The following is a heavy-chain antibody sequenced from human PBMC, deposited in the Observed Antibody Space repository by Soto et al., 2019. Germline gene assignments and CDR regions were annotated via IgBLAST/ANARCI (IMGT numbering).Heavy chain of an antibody. J-gene: IGHJ3*02. V-gene: IGHV6-1*01. CDR2: TYYRSKWYN. CDR1: GDSASSNSAA. D-gene: IGHD6-19*01. Sequence: SQTLSLTCAISGDSASSNSAAWNWIRQSPSRGLEWLGRTYYRSKWYNDYAVSVKSRITINPDTSKNQFSLQLNSVTPEDTAVYYCARERVHSSGWYHDAFAIWGQGTMVTVSS. CDR3: ARERVHSSGWYHDAFAI.